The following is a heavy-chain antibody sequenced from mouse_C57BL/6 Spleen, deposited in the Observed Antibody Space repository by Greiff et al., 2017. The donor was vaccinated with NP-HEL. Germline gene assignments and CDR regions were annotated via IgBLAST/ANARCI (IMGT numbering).Heavy chain of an antibody. J-gene: IGHJ3*01. D-gene: IGHD2-4*01. V-gene: IGHV5-17*01. Sequence: EVKLQESGGGLVKPGGSLKLSCAASGFTFSDYGMHWVRQAPEKGLEWVAYISSGSSTIYYADTVKGRFTISRDNAKNTLFLQMTSLRSEDTAMYYCARRENDYDVDWFAYWGQGTLVTVSA. CDR2: ISSGSSTI. CDR3: ARRENDYDVDWFAY. CDR1: GFTFSDYG.